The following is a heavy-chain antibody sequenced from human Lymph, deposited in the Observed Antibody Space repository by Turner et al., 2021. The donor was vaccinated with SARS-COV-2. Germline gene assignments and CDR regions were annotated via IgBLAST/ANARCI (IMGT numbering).Heavy chain of an antibody. D-gene: IGHD1-26*01. J-gene: IGHJ3*02. CDR2: ISRSGSTI. Sequence: EVQLVESGGGLVLPGGSLRLSCAASGFIFSSYEMNWVRQAPGKGREWVSYISRSGSTIYYADSVKGRFTISRDNAKNSLYLQMSSLRAEDTAVYYCARDTVGATHAFDIWGQGTMVTVSS. CDR1: GFIFSSYE. CDR3: ARDTVGATHAFDI. V-gene: IGHV3-48*03.